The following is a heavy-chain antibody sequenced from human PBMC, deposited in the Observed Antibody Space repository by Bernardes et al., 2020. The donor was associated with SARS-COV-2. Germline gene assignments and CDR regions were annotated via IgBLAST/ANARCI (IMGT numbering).Heavy chain of an antibody. V-gene: IGHV3-23*01. Sequence: VGSLCLSCEGSGFSFSRYAMGWVRQPPGRGLEWVSGVAGDGSSLSYGDSVKGRFTLSKDSSKNIVYLQMTSLTVEDTAVYYCVKDYIVGDSLWYFDLWGRGTAVTVSS. CDR1: GFSFSRYA. D-gene: IGHD3-16*02. CDR2: VAGDGSSL. J-gene: IGHJ2*01. CDR3: VKDYIVGDSLWYFDL.